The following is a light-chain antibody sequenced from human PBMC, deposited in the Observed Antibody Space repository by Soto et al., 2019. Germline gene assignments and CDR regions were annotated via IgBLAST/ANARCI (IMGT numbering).Light chain of an antibody. J-gene: IGKJ4*01. CDR3: QQRRNWPPLT. CDR1: ESVEQY. V-gene: IGKV3-11*01. CDR2: DTT. Sequence: ETVLTQSPATLSLSPGERATLSCRARESVEQYLAWYQQKPGQAPRLLIYDTTNRATGIPARFSGSGFGTDFTLTIASLEPEDFATYYCQQRRNWPPLTFGGGTKVEIK.